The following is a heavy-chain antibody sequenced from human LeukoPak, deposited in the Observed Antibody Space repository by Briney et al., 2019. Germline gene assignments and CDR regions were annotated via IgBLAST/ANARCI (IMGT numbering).Heavy chain of an antibody. D-gene: IGHD3-16*02. J-gene: IGHJ4*02. V-gene: IGHV1-2*02. CDR1: GYTFTGYY. CDR3: ARDYVWGSDRYTDY. CDR2: INPNSGGT. Sequence: ASVKVSCKSSGYTFTGYYMHWVRQAPGQGLEWMGWINPNSGGTHYAQKFQGRVTMTRDTSTSTAYMELSRLRSDDTAVYYCARDYVWGSDRYTDYWGQGTLVTVSS.